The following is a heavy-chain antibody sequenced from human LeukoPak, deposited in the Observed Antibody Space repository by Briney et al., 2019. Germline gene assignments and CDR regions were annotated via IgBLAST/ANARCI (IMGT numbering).Heavy chain of an antibody. J-gene: IGHJ6*03. CDR3: ARDKGTAYCGGDCSPYYMDV. Sequence: GGSLRLSCAASGFTFSGSAMHWVRQAPGKGLEWVSSISSSSSYIYCADSVKGRFTISRDNAKNSLYLQMNSLRAEDTAVYYCARDKGTAYCGGDCSPYYMDVWGKGTTVTISS. CDR2: ISSSSSYI. V-gene: IGHV3-21*01. D-gene: IGHD2-21*02. CDR1: GFTFSGSA.